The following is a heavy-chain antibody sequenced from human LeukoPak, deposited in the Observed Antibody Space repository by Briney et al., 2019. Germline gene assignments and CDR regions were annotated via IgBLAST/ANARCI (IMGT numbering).Heavy chain of an antibody. Sequence: PGGSLRLSCAASGFTFSSYGMHWVRQAPGKGLEWVAVISYDGSNKYYADSVKGRFTISRDNSKNTLYLQMNSLRAEDTAVYYCAGEGYCSGGSCYGDWFDPWGQGTLVTVSS. CDR2: ISYDGSNK. CDR3: AGEGYCSGGSCYGDWFDP. CDR1: GFTFSSYG. J-gene: IGHJ5*02. V-gene: IGHV3-30*03. D-gene: IGHD2-15*01.